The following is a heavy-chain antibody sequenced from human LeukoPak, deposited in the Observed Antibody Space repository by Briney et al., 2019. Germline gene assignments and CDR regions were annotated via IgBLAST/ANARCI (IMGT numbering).Heavy chain of an antibody. V-gene: IGHV3-23*01. CDR1: GFTFSSYA. D-gene: IGHD2-15*01. CDR3: AKAGGTGFYYYMDV. Sequence: PGGSLRLSCAASGFTFSSYAMSWVRQAPGKGLEWVSAISGSGGITYYADSVKGRFTISRDNSKNTLYLQMNSLRAEDTAVYYCAKAGGTGFYYYMDVWGKGTTVTVSS. J-gene: IGHJ6*03. CDR2: ISGSGGIT.